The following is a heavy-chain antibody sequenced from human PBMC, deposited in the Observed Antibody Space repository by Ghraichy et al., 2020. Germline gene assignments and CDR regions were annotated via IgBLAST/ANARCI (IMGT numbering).Heavy chain of an antibody. CDR3: ARCYDFWSGYYIYYYYGMDV. CDR1: GGSISSSSYY. Sequence: SETLSLTCTVSGGSISSSSYYWGWIRQPPGKGLEWIGSIYYSGSTYYNPSLKSRVTISVDTSKTQFSLKLSSVTAADTAVYYCARCYDFWSGYYIYYYYGMDVWGQGTTVTVSS. CDR2: IYYSGST. V-gene: IGHV4-39*01. J-gene: IGHJ6*02. D-gene: IGHD3-3*01.